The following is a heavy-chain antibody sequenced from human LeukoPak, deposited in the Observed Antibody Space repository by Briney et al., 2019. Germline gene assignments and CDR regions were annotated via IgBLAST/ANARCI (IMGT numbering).Heavy chain of an antibody. J-gene: IGHJ4*02. CDR1: GGSFSGYY. CDR2: IYYSGST. D-gene: IGHD3-22*01. CDR3: ATLGEYYDSSGYYYN. Sequence: PSETLSLTCAVYGGSFSGYYWSWIRQHPGKGLEWIGYIYYSGSTYYNPSLKSRVTISVDTSKNQFSLKLSSVTAADTAVYYCATLGEYYDSSGYYYNWGQGTLVTVSS. V-gene: IGHV4-31*11.